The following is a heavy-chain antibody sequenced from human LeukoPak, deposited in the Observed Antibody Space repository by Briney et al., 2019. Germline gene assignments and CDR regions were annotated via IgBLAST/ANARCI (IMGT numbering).Heavy chain of an antibody. CDR1: GYTFTSYD. Sequence: ASVTVSCKASGYTFTSYDINWVRQATGQGLEWMGWMNPNSGNTGYAQKFQGRVTMTRNTSISTAYMELSSLRSEDTAVYYCARGRRGPKLTGYSSPLNWFDPWGQGTLVTVSS. CDR2: MNPNSGNT. CDR3: ARGRRGPKLTGYSSPLNWFDP. J-gene: IGHJ5*02. D-gene: IGHD3-9*01. V-gene: IGHV1-8*01.